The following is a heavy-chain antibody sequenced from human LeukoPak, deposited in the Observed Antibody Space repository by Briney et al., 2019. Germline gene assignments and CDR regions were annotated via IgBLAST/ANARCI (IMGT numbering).Heavy chain of an antibody. Sequence: LETLSLTCTVSGYSISSGYYWSWIRQPPGKGLEWIGYIYYSGSTNYNPSLKSRVTISLDTSKNQFSLKLSSVTAADTAVYYCARSTSGSIGAFDIWGQGTMVSVSS. CDR3: ARSTSGSIGAFDI. V-gene: IGHV4-61*01. CDR2: IYYSGST. D-gene: IGHD1-26*01. CDR1: GYSISSGYY. J-gene: IGHJ3*02.